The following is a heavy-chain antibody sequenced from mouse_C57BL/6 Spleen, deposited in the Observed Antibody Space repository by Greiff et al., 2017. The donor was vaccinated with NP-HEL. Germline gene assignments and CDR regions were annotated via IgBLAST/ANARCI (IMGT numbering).Heavy chain of an antibody. CDR2: IDPSDSYT. Sequence: QVQLQQPGAELVRPGTSVKLSCKASGYTFTSYWMHWVKQRPGQGLEWIGVIDPSDSYTNYNQKFKGKATLTVDTSSSTAYMQLSSLTSEDSAVYYCARRGYDGPTWGFAYWGQGTLVTVSA. V-gene: IGHV1-59*01. CDR3: ARRGYDGPTWGFAY. J-gene: IGHJ3*01. D-gene: IGHD2-3*01. CDR1: GYTFTSYW.